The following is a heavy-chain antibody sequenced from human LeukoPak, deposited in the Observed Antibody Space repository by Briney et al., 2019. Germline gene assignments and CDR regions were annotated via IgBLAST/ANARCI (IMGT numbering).Heavy chain of an antibody. CDR2: ITWDDGST. J-gene: IGHJ5*02. CDR3: GRDRERGGSGPIGH. V-gene: IGHV3-43*01. CDR1: GFTLHDYN. D-gene: IGHD2-15*01. Sequence: AGGSLRLSCAASGFTLHDYNMHWVRQAPGKGLEWVFHITWDDGSTFYADSVKGRFIISRDNSKNSLYLQMNSLRTEDTALNSCGRDRERGGSGPIGHWGQGTLVTVSS.